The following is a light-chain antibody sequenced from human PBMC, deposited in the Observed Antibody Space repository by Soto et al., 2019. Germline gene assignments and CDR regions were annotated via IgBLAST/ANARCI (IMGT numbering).Light chain of an antibody. V-gene: IGLV1-44*01. CDR1: SSNIGSNT. CDR2: SNN. J-gene: IGLJ1*01. Sequence: QSVLTQPPSASGTPGQRVTISCSGSSSNIGSNTVNWYQQLPGTAPKLLIYSNNQRPSGVPDRFSGSKSGTSASLAISGLQSDDEADYYCAAWDDSLNGYVFGNGTKVTVL. CDR3: AAWDDSLNGYV.